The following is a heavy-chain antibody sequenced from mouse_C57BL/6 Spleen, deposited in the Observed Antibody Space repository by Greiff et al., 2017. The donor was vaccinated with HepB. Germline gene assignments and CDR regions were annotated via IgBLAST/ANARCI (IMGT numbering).Heavy chain of an antibody. V-gene: IGHV5-9*01. D-gene: IGHD3-3*01. CDR2: ISGGGGNT. CDR1: GFTFSSYT. Sequence: EVKLMESGGGLVKPGGSLKLSCAASGFTFSSYTMSWVRQTPEKRLEWVATISGGGGNTYYPDSVKGRFTISRDNAKNTLYLQMSSLRSEDTALYYCARHRGNNFYAMDYWGQETSVTVSS. J-gene: IGHJ4*01. CDR3: ARHRGNNFYAMDY.